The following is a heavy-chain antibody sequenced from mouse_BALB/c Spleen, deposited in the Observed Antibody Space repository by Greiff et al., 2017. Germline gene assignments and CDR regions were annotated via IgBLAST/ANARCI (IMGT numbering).Heavy chain of an antibody. V-gene: IGHV3-2*02. Sequence: VQLQESGPGLVKPSQSLSLTCTVTGYSITSDYAWNWIRQFPGNKLEWMGYISYSGSTSYNPSLKSRISITRDTSKNQFFLQLNSVTTEDTATYYCAGKRYFDYWGQGTTLTVSS. CDR2: ISYSGST. CDR3: AGKRYFDY. J-gene: IGHJ2*01. CDR1: GYSITSDYA.